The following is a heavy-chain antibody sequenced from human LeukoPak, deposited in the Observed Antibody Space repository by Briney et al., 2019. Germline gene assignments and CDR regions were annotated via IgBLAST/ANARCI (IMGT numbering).Heavy chain of an antibody. D-gene: IGHD3-9*01. CDR1: GFTFSSYS. Sequence: PGGSLRLSCAASGFTFSSYSMNWVRQAPGKGLEWVSSIGSSSSYIYYADSVKGRFTISRDNAKNSLYLQMNSLRAEDTAVYYCARGGGYFDWFSDYWGQGTLVTVSS. CDR2: IGSSSSYI. CDR3: ARGGGYFDWFSDY. J-gene: IGHJ4*02. V-gene: IGHV3-21*01.